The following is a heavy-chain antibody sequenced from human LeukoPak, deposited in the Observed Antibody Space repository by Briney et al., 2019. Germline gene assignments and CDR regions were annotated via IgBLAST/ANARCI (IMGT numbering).Heavy chain of an antibody. V-gene: IGHV3-23*01. CDR2: IYENGGTT. CDR1: GFTFRSHA. J-gene: IGHJ4*02. Sequence: GGSLRLSCVGSGFTFRSHAMSWVRQAPEKGLEFVSGIYENGGTTYYADSVKGQFTISRDNSKNTLYLQMNSLRAEDTAVYYCARERYFDYWGQGTLVTVSS. CDR3: ARERYFDY.